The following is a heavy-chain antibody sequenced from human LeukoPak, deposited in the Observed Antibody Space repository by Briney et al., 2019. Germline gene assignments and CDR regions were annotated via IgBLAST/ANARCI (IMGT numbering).Heavy chain of an antibody. CDR1: GGTFSSYT. CDR3: ASHSPRIAAAGGAYAFDI. J-gene: IGHJ3*02. Sequence: GASVKVSCKASGGTFSSYTISWVRQAPGQGLEWTGRIIPILGIANYAQKFQGRVTITADKSTSTAYMELSSLRSEDTAVYYCASHSPRIAAAGGAYAFDIWGQGTMVTVSS. CDR2: IIPILGIA. V-gene: IGHV1-69*02. D-gene: IGHD6-13*01.